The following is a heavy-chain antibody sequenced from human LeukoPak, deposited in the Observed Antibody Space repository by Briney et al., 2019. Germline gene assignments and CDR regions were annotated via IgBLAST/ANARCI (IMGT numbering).Heavy chain of an antibody. Sequence: SETLSLTCTVPGGSINNYWSWIRQSAEKGLEWIGRFYASGSTNYSPSLKSRLSMSVDMSKNQFSLNLTSVTAADTAVYYCAGEEAGCSSASCYRAFDMWGQGTMVTVSS. V-gene: IGHV4-4*07. CDR3: AGEEAGCSSASCYRAFDM. D-gene: IGHD2-2*02. CDR1: GGSINNY. J-gene: IGHJ3*02. CDR2: FYASGST.